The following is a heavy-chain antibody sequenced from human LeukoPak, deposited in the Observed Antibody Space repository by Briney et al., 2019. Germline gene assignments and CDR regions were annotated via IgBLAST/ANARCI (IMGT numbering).Heavy chain of an antibody. CDR1: GYTFTSYG. CDR3: ARVPGIYYDFWSGHPSDPFDY. V-gene: IGHV1-2*06. CDR2: INPNSGGT. J-gene: IGHJ4*02. D-gene: IGHD3-3*01. Sequence: ASVKVSCKASGYTFTSYGISWVRQAPGQGLEWMGRINPNSGGTNYAQKFQGRVTMTRDTSISTAYMELSRLRSDDTAVYYCARVPGIYYDFWSGHPSDPFDYWGQGTLVTVSS.